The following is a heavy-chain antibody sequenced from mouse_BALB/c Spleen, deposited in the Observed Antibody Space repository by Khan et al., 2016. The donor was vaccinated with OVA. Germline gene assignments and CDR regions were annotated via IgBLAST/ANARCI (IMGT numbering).Heavy chain of an antibody. V-gene: IGHV5-6*01. CDR2: ISSGGDYT. CDR1: GFTFSSYS. D-gene: IGHD4-1*01. Sequence: EVELVESGGDLVKPGGSLKLSCAASGFTFSSYSMSWVRQTPDKRLEWVASISSGGDYTYYPDRVTGRFTISRDNAKNTLYLQMSDLKSEDTAMYYCADHLTGSFAYWGQGTLVTVSA. J-gene: IGHJ3*01. CDR3: ADHLTGSFAY.